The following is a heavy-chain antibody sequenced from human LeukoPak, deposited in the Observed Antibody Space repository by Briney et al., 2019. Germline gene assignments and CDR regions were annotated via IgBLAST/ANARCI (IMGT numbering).Heavy chain of an antibody. Sequence: GGSLRLSCAASGFTFSAYEMNWVRQAPGKGLEWVSYIGSSGSTVYCADSVKGRFTISRDNAKNSLYLQMNSLRDEDTAVYYCARGGGSGRWGSAFDMWGQGTMVTVSS. CDR1: GFTFSAYE. J-gene: IGHJ3*02. CDR3: ARGGGSGRWGSAFDM. CDR2: IGSSGSTV. V-gene: IGHV3-48*03. D-gene: IGHD6-19*01.